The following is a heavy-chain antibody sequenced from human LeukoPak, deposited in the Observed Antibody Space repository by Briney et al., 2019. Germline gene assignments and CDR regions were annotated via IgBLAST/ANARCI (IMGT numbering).Heavy chain of an antibody. Sequence: PGGSLRLSCAASGFTFSSYSMNWVRQAPGKGLEWVSSISSSSYIYYADSVKGRFTISRDNAKNSLYLQMNSLRAEDTAVYYCARTLPKRIVVVPAAIRRYYYYGMDVWGQGTTVTVSS. V-gene: IGHV3-21*01. D-gene: IGHD2-2*01. J-gene: IGHJ6*02. CDR1: GFTFSSYS. CDR3: ARTLPKRIVVVPAAIRRYYYYGMDV. CDR2: ISSSSYI.